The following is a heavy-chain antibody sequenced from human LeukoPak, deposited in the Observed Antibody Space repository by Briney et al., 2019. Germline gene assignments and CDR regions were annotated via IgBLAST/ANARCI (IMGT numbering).Heavy chain of an antibody. CDR1: GGSVSSGSYY. D-gene: IGHD1-1*01. Sequence: SETLSLTCTVSGGSVSSGSYYWSWIRQPPGKGLEWIGYIYYSGSANYNPSLKSRVTISVDTSKNQFSLKLSSVTAADTAVYYCAGGTGTEKSFWFDPWGQGTLVTVSS. CDR2: IYYSGSA. V-gene: IGHV4-61*01. CDR3: AGGTGTEKSFWFDP. J-gene: IGHJ5*02.